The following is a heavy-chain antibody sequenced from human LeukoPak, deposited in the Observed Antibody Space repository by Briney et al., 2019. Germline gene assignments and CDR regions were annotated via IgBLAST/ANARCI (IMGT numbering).Heavy chain of an antibody. CDR2: INPNSGGT. J-gene: IGHJ4*02. V-gene: IGHV1-2*06. CDR1: GYTFTGYY. CDR3: ASWDDYGEPPFDY. Sequence: ASVKVSCKASGYTFTGYYMHWVRQAPGQGLEWMGRINPNSGGTNYAQKFQGRVTMTRDTSISTAYMELSRLRSDNTAVYYCASWDDYGEPPFDYWGQGTLVTVSS. D-gene: IGHD4-17*01.